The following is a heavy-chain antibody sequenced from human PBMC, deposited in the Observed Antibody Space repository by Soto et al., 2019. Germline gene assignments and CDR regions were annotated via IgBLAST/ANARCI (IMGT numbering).Heavy chain of an antibody. CDR2: INAGNGNT. D-gene: IGHD3-9*01. V-gene: IGHV1-3*01. CDR3: ARDPDVLRYIDWLEVDSGWDY. Sequence: QVQLVQSGAEVKKPGASVKVSCKASGYTFTSYAMHWVRQAPGQRLEWMGWINAGNGNTKYSQKCQGRVTINRDTSASTAYMELSSLRSEDTAVYYCARDPDVLRYIDWLEVDSGWDYWGQGTLVTVSS. J-gene: IGHJ4*02. CDR1: GYTFTSYA.